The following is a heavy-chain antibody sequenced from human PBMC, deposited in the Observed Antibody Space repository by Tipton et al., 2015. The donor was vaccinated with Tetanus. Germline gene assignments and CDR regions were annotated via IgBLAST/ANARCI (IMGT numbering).Heavy chain of an antibody. CDR1: GGSLSSLL. D-gene: IGHD3-10*01. Sequence: TLSLTCTVSGGSLSSLLWTWTRLSPGKGLEWIGYIDHSGNTNYNPSLRSRVTMSLDTSKNQFSLKVTSVTAADTAVYYCARWGDASGSTNLYAFDIWGQGTMVSVSS. V-gene: IGHV4-59*11. CDR2: IDHSGNT. CDR3: ARWGDASGSTNLYAFDI. J-gene: IGHJ3*02.